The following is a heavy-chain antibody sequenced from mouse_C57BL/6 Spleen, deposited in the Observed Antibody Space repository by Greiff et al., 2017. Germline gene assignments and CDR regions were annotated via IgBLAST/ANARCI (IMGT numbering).Heavy chain of an antibody. Sequence: QVQLQQPGAELVKPGASVKMSCKASGYTFTSYWITWVKQRPGQGLEWIGDIYPGSGSTNYNEKFKSKATLTVDTSSSTAYMQLSSLTSEDSAVYDCARWDGSSPYAMDYWGQGTSVTVSS. CDR3: ARWDGSSPYAMDY. D-gene: IGHD1-1*01. CDR1: GYTFTSYW. V-gene: IGHV1-55*01. J-gene: IGHJ4*01. CDR2: IYPGSGST.